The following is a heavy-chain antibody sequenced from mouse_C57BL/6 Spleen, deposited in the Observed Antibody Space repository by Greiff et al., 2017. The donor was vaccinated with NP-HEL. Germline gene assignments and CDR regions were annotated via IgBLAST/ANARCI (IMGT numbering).Heavy chain of an antibody. V-gene: IGHV2-6*01. CDR3: ASDYYGVAY. CDR1: GFSLTSYG. J-gene: IGHJ3*01. CDR2: IWGVGST. D-gene: IGHD1-1*01. Sequence: VKLVESGPGLVAPSQSLSITCTVSGFSLTSYGVDWVRQSPGKGLEWLGVIWGVGSTNYNSALKSRLSISKDNSKSQVFLKMNSLQTDDTAMYYCASDYYGVAYWGQGTLVTVSA.